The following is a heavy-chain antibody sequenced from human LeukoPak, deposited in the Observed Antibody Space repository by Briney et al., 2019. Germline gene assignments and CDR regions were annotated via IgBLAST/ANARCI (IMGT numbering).Heavy chain of an antibody. CDR1: GFTVSSMY. V-gene: IGHV3-53*01. Sequence: GGSLRLSCAASGFTVSSMYMSWARHAPGEGLEWVSVIYSGGSTYYAASVKGRFTISRDNSKKTLYLQMNSIRAEDTAGYYCARDLRYSSSWYSAFDIWGQGTMVTVSS. CDR2: IYSGGST. D-gene: IGHD6-13*01. CDR3: ARDLRYSSSWYSAFDI. J-gene: IGHJ3*02.